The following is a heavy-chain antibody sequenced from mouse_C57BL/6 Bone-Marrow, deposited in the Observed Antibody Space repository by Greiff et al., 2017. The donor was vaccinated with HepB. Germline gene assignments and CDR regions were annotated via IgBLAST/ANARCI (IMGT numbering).Heavy chain of an antibody. J-gene: IGHJ3*01. V-gene: IGHV5-4*01. CDR1: GFTFSSYA. D-gene: IGHD1-3*01. CDR2: ISDGGSYT. Sequence: EVHLVESGGGLVKPGGSLKLSCAASGFTFSSYAMSWVRQTPEKRLEWVATISDGGSYTYYPDNVKGRFTISRDNAKNNLYLQMSHLKSEDTAMYYCARSGIESSWFAYWGQGTLVTVSA. CDR3: ARSGIESSWFAY.